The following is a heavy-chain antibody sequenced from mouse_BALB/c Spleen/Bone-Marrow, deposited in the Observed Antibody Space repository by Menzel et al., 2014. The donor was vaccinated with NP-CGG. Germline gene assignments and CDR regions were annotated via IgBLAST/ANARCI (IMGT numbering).Heavy chain of an antibody. CDR3: TRSLRLFDY. J-gene: IGHJ2*01. Sequence: EVKLMESGGGLVQPGGSMKLSCVASGFTFSNYWMNWVSQSPEKGLEWVAEIRLKSNNYATHYAESVKGRFTISRDDSKSSVYLQMNNLRAEDTGIYYCTRSLRLFDYWGQGTTLTVSS. V-gene: IGHV6-6*02. CDR1: GFTFSNYW. D-gene: IGHD1-1*01. CDR2: IRLKSNNYAT.